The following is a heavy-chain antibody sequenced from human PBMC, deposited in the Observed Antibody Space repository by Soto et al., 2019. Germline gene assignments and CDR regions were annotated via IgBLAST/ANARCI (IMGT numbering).Heavy chain of an antibody. CDR2: IIPILGIA. CDR1: GGTFSSYT. CDR3: ARHPGVPFGESHNYYYYYMDV. D-gene: IGHD3-10*01. Sequence: QVQLVQSGAEVKKPGSSVKVSCKASGGTFSSYTISWVRQAPGQGLEWMGRIIPILGIANYAQKFQGRVTITADKSTSTAYMELSSLRSEDTAVYYCARHPGVPFGESHNYYYYYMDVWGKGTTVTVSS. V-gene: IGHV1-69*02. J-gene: IGHJ6*03.